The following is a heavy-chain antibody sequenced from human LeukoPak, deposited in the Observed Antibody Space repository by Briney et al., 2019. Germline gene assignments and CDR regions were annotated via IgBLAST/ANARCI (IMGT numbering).Heavy chain of an antibody. J-gene: IGHJ4*02. D-gene: IGHD2-15*01. CDR1: GYTFTSYG. CDR2: ISAYNGNT. V-gene: IGHV1-18*01. CDR3: ARFAVVVVAAQFYDY. Sequence: ASVKVSCKASGYTFTSYGISWVRQAPGQGLEWMGCISAYNGNTNYAQKLQGRVTMTTDTSTSTAYMELRSLRSDDTAVYYCARFAVVVVAAQFYDYWGQGTLVTVSS.